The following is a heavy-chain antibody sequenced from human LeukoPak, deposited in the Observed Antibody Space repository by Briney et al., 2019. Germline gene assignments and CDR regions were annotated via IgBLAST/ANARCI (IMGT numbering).Heavy chain of an antibody. Sequence: SETLSLTCTVSGGSISSGGYYWSWIRQHPGKGLEWIGYIYYSGSTYYNPSLKSRVTISVDTSKNQFPLKLSSVTAADTAVYYCARGLVYDFWSGYRGPYYYYYGMDVWGQGTTVTVSS. D-gene: IGHD3-3*01. CDR1: GGSISSGGYY. CDR2: IYYSGST. J-gene: IGHJ6*02. CDR3: ARGLVYDFWSGYRGPYYYYYGMDV. V-gene: IGHV4-31*03.